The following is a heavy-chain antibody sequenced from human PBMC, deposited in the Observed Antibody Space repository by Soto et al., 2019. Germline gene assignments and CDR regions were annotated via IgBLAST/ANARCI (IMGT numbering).Heavy chain of an antibody. V-gene: IGHV3-30*18. CDR3: AKDLDSSSWPGDYYYGMDV. CDR1: GFTFSSYG. Sequence: PXVSLRLSCAASGFTFSSYGMHWVRQAPGKGLEWVAVISYDGSNKYYADSVKGRFTISRDNSKNTLYLQMNSLRAEDTAVYYCAKDLDSSSWPGDYYYGMDVWGQGTTVTVSS. D-gene: IGHD6-13*01. J-gene: IGHJ6*02. CDR2: ISYDGSNK.